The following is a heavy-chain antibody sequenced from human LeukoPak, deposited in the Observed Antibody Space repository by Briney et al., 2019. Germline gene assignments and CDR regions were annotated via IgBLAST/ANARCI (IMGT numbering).Heavy chain of an antibody. CDR2: INHSGST. CDR3: ARGFPQHQLVRHYYYYIDF. V-gene: IGHV4-34*01. Sequence: PSETLSLTCAVYGGSFSGYYWIWVRQPPGKGLEWIGEINHSGSTNYNPSLKSRVTISVDTSKNQFSLKLSSVTAADTAVYYCARGFPQHQLVRHYYYYIDFWGKGTTVTVSS. CDR1: GGSFSGYY. D-gene: IGHD6-13*01. J-gene: IGHJ6*03.